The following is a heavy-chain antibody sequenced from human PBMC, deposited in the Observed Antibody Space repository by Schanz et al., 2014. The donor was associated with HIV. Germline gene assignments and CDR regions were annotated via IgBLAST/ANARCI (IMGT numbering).Heavy chain of an antibody. CDR2: ITPIFGTT. D-gene: IGHD2-21*01. V-gene: IGHV1-69*01. J-gene: IGHJ3*02. Sequence: QVLLDQSGAEVKKPGSSVKVSCKAVRGTHSTYAFIWVRQAPGQGLEWMGGITPIFGTTTYAQKFQDRVTITADQSTNTGYMELSRLDSEDTAVYYCATSTPYLYHPDAFPIXXXGXLVTVSS. CDR1: RGTHSTYA. CDR3: ATSTPYLYHPDAFPI.